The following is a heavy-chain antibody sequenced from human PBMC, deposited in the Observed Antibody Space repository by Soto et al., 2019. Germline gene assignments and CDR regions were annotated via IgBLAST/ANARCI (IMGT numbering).Heavy chain of an antibody. Sequence: QVQLVQSGAEVKKPGASVKVSCKASGYTFTSYDINWVRQATGQGLRCMGWMNPKSGNTGYAHKFQDRVTMTRNTSISTAYMELSSLRSEDTAVYYCARGLRIAAAGDAFDIWGQGTMVTVSS. V-gene: IGHV1-8*01. CDR1: GYTFTSYD. D-gene: IGHD6-13*01. CDR2: MNPKSGNT. J-gene: IGHJ3*02. CDR3: ARGLRIAAAGDAFDI.